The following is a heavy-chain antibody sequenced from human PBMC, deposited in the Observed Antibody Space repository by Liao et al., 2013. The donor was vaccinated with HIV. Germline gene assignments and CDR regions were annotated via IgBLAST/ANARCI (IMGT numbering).Heavy chain of an antibody. Sequence: QVQLQESGPGLVKPSQTLSLTCTVSGGSISSGSYYWNWFRQPAGKGLEWIGRADTSGSTNYNPSLKSRVTISTDSSKNQLSLTLISVTAADTAVYYCATAWDGYKPDIPIWGQGTLVTVSS. CDR2: ADTSGST. CDR3: ATAWDGYKPDIPI. CDR1: GGSISSGSYY. J-gene: IGHJ4*02. V-gene: IGHV4-61*02. D-gene: IGHD5-24*01.